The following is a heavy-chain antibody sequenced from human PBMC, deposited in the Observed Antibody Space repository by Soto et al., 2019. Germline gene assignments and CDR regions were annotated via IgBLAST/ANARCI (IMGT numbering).Heavy chain of an antibody. V-gene: IGHV1-69*01. CDR2: IIPIFGTA. D-gene: IGHD6-19*01. J-gene: IGHJ6*02. Sequence: QVQLVQSGAEVKKPGSSVKVSCKASGGTFSSYAISWVRQAPGQGLEWMGGIIPIFGTANYAQKFQGRVTINADESTRTASMELSSRRSEDTAVYYCARDRLSYYYGMDVWGQGTTVNVSS. CDR3: ARDRLSYYYGMDV. CDR1: GGTFSSYA.